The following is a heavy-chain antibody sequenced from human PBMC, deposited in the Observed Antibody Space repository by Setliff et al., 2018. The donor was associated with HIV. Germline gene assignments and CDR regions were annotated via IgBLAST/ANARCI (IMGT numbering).Heavy chain of an antibody. D-gene: IGHD3-22*01. CDR3: ARDKYYDSSANYFDR. CDR2: MNPNTGDT. Sequence: ASVKVSCKASGYSFTGFYIHWVRQAPGQGLEWMGWMNPNTGDTNFAQKFQDRLTMARDTSIRTAYMELSRLTSDDTAVYFCARDKYYDSSANYFDRWGQGTQVTVSS. J-gene: IGHJ5*02. CDR1: GYSFTGFY. V-gene: IGHV1-2*02.